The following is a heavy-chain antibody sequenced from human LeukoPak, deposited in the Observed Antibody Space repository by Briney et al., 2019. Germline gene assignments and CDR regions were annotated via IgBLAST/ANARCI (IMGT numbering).Heavy chain of an antibody. J-gene: IGHJ6*03. V-gene: IGHV4-4*07. CDR3: ARIPAAIEIYYYYYMDV. CDR1: GGSISSYY. Sequence: SETLSLTCTVSGGSISSYYWSWIRQPAGKGLEWIGRIDTSGSTNYNPSLKSRVTISVDTSKNQFSLKLSSVTAADTAVYYCARIPAAIEIYYYYYMDVWGKGTTVTVSS. CDR2: IDTSGST. D-gene: IGHD2-2*01.